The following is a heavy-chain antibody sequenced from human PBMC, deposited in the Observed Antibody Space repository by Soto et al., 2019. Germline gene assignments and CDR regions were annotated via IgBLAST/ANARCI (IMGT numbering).Heavy chain of an antibody. CDR2: INPNSGGT. J-gene: IGHJ6*02. Sequence: ASVKVSCKASGYTFTGYYMHWVRQAPGQGLEWMGSINPNSGGTNYAQKFQGRVTMTRDTSISTAYMELSRLRSGDTAVYYCARTGHYYYYGMDVWGQGTTVTVSS. CDR3: ARTGHYYYYGMDV. V-gene: IGHV1-2*02. CDR1: GYTFTGYY.